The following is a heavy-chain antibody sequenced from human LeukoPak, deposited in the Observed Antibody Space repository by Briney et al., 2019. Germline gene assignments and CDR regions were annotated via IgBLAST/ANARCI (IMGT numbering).Heavy chain of an antibody. D-gene: IGHD6-19*01. J-gene: IGHJ4*02. CDR2: ISSSSSYI. Sequence: GGSLRLSCAASGFTFSSYSMNWVRQAPGKGLEWVSSISSSSSYIYYADSVKGRFTISRDNAKNSLYLQMNSLRAEDTAVYYCAKDSSSTALRIAVAGTYFDYWGQGTLVTVSS. CDR3: AKDSSSTALRIAVAGTYFDY. V-gene: IGHV3-21*01. CDR1: GFTFSSYS.